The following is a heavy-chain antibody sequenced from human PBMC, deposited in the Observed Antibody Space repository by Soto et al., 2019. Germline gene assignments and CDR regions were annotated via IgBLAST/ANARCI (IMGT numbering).Heavy chain of an antibody. CDR2: IYHGGST. CDR3: ARGRYFPHPLGGMDV. V-gene: IGHV4-38-2*01. J-gene: IGHJ6*02. Sequence: PSETLSLTCGVSGFSISSGYYWGWVRQPPGKGLEWIGTIYHGGSTFYNPSLKSRVTISVDTSKNQFSLKLSSVTAADTAVYYCARGRYFPHPLGGMDVWGQGTTVTVSS. CDR1: GFSISSGYY. D-gene: IGHD3-9*01.